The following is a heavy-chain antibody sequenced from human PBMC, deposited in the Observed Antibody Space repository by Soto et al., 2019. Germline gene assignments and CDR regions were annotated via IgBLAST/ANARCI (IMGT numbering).Heavy chain of an antibody. CDR2: IYYSGST. J-gene: IGHJ4*02. Sequence: SETLSLTCTVSGGSISSYYWSRIRQPPGKGLEWIGYIYYSGSTNYNPSLKSRVTISVDTSKNQFSLKLSSVTAADTAVYYCARRYRYRFYFWGQGTLVPVSS. CDR1: GGSISSYY. V-gene: IGHV4-59*08. D-gene: IGHD1-1*01. CDR3: ARRYRYRFYF.